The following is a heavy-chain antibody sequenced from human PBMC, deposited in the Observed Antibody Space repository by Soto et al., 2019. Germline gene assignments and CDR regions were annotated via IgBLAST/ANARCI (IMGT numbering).Heavy chain of an antibody. V-gene: IGHV4-34*01. CDR2: INHSGST. J-gene: IGHJ4*02. Sequence: KPSETLSLTCAVYGGSFSGYYWSWIRQPPGKGLEWIGEINHSGSTNYNPSLKSRVTISVDTSKNQFSLKLSSVTAADTAVYYCATYGSGSYNFDYWGQGTLVTVSS. CDR3: ATYGSGSYNFDY. CDR1: GGSFSGYY. D-gene: IGHD3-10*01.